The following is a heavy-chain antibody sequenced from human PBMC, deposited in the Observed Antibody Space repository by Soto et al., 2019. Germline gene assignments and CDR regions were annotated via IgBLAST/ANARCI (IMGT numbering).Heavy chain of an antibody. V-gene: IGHV3-30*03. CDR3: ATKSRRGYDYDY. Sequence: QVQLVESGGGVVQPGRSLRLSCAASGFTFSSYGMHWVRQAPGKGLEWVAVISYDGSNKYYADSVKGRFTISRDNSENTLYLQMNSLRAEDTAVYYCATKSRRGYDYDYWGQGTLGTVSS. CDR2: ISYDGSNK. CDR1: GFTFSSYG. D-gene: IGHD5-12*01. J-gene: IGHJ4*02.